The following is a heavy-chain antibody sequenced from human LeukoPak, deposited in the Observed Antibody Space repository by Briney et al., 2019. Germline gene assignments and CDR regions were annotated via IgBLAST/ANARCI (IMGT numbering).Heavy chain of an antibody. J-gene: IGHJ4*02. CDR1: AYTFSDFY. CDR2: INPSSGAT. D-gene: IGHD5-18*01. V-gene: IGHV1-2*02. Sequence: ASVTVPCKASAYTFSDFYMHWVRQAPGQGLEWMGWINPSSGATNYAQKFQGRVTMTRDTSISTAYMELTRLTSDDTAVYYCAAWGYKLSFDSWGQGTLLIVSS. CDR3: AAWGYKLSFDS.